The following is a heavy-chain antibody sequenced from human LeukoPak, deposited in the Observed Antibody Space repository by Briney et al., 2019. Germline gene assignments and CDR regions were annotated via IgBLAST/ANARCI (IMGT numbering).Heavy chain of an antibody. D-gene: IGHD3-22*01. J-gene: IGHJ4*02. CDR3: AKGGTMIVVVTTSYFDY. Sequence: PGGSLRLSCAASGFTFSSYAMSWVRQAPGKGLEWVSAISGSGGSTYYADSVKGRFTISRDNSKNTLYLQMNSLRAEDTAVYYRAKGGTMIVVVTTSYFDYWGQGTLVTVSS. V-gene: IGHV3-23*01. CDR1: GFTFSSYA. CDR2: ISGSGGST.